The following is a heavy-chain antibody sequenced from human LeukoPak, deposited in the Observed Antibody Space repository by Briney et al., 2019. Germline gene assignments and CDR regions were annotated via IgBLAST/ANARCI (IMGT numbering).Heavy chain of an antibody. J-gene: IGHJ4*02. D-gene: IGHD6-19*01. V-gene: IGHV3-53*01. CDR1: GFTVSSNY. Sequence: GGSLRLSCVASGFTVSSNYMSWVRQAPGKGLEWVSVIYSGSSTYYAESVKVRFTISRNTSKNTLYLQMNSLRADDTAVYYCARDRSSGWYVYDYWGQGTLVTVSS. CDR2: IYSGSST. CDR3: ARDRSSGWYVYDY.